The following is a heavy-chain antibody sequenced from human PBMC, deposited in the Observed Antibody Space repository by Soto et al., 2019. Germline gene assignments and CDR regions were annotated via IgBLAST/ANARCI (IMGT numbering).Heavy chain of an antibody. CDR3: ARDLNDSSGYLGRNFDY. CDR1: GFTFSSYA. J-gene: IGHJ4*02. V-gene: IGHV3-30-3*01. CDR2: ISYDGSNK. Sequence: GGSLRLSCAASGFTFSSYAMHWVRQAPGKGLEWVALISYDGSNKYYADSVKGRFTISRDNSKNTLYLQMNSLRAEDTAVYYCARDLNDSSGYLGRNFDYWGQGTLVTVSS. D-gene: IGHD3-22*01.